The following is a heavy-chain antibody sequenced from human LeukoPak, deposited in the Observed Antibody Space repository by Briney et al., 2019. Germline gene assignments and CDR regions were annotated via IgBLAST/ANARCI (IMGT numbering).Heavy chain of an antibody. CDR2: IKYGGSEK. CDR1: GFTFSNYW. Sequence: GGSLRLSCAASGFTFSNYWMSWVRQAPGKGLEWVANIKYGGSEKYYVDSVKGRFTISRDNAKNSLYLQMNSLRADDTAIYYCVRDRGGAYSGDNLFDPWGQGTLVTVSS. V-gene: IGHV3-7*01. J-gene: IGHJ5*02. D-gene: IGHD2-21*01. CDR3: VRDRGGAYSGDNLFDP.